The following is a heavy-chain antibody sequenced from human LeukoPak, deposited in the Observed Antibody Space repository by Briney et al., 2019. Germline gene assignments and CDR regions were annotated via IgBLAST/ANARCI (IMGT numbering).Heavy chain of an antibody. CDR1: GYTFTRDG. CDR2: IIPIFGTA. CDR3: ARDSSSWYGY. J-gene: IGHJ4*02. Sequence: GASVKVSCKTSGYTFTRDGISWVRQAPGQGLEWMGGIIPIFGTANYAQKFQGRVTITADESTSTAYMELSSLRSEDTAVYYCARDSSSWYGYWGQGTLVTVSS. D-gene: IGHD6-13*01. V-gene: IGHV1-69*13.